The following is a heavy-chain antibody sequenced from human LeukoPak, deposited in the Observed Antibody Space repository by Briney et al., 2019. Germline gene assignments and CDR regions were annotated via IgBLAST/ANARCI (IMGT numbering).Heavy chain of an antibody. CDR3: ARDSAYYYDSSVV. J-gene: IGHJ4*02. V-gene: IGHV3-48*01. CDR1: GFTFSNYN. Sequence: PGGSLRLSCAAPGFTFSNYNMNWVRQAPGKGLEWVSYISSSSSTIYYADSVKGRFTISRDNAKNSLYLQMNSLRAEDTAVYYCARDSAYYYDSSVVWGQGTLVTVSS. D-gene: IGHD3-22*01. CDR2: ISSSSSTI.